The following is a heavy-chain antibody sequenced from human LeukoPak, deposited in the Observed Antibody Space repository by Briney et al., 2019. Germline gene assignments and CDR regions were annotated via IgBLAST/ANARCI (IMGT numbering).Heavy chain of an antibody. V-gene: IGHV1-18*01. CDR2: ISAYNGNT. CDR3: ARVMPFDYYDSSGYYFDY. J-gene: IGHJ4*02. D-gene: IGHD3-22*01. CDR1: GGTFSSYA. Sequence: GASVKVSCKASGGTFSSYAISWVRQAPGQGLEWMGWISAYNGNTNYAQKLQGRVTMTTDTSTSTAYMELRSLRSDDTAVYYCARVMPFDYYDSSGYYFDYWGQGTLVTVSS.